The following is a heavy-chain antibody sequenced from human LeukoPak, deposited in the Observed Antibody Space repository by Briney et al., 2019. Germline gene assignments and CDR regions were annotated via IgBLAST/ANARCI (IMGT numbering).Heavy chain of an antibody. V-gene: IGHV4-61*01. CDR1: GGSVSSGSYY. Sequence: SETLSLTCTVSGGSVSSGSYYWSWIRQPPGTGLEWIGYIYYSGSTNYNPSLKSRVTISVDTSKNQFSLKLSSVTAADTAVYYCARGYDFENWFDPWGQGTLVTVSS. CDR2: IYYSGST. J-gene: IGHJ5*02. D-gene: IGHD3-3*01. CDR3: ARGYDFENWFDP.